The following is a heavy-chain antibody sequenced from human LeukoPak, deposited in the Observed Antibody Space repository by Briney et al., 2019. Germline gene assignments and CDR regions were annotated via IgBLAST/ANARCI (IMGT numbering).Heavy chain of an antibody. V-gene: IGHV3-9*01. CDR1: GFTFDDYA. CDR3: ARITTTGTYYFDY. J-gene: IGHJ4*02. D-gene: IGHD4-17*01. CDR2: ISWNSGSI. Sequence: GGSLRLSCAASGFTFDDYAMHWVRQAPGKGLEWVSGISWNSGSIGYADSVKGRFTISRDNAKNSLYLQMSSLRAEDTAVYYCARITTTGTYYFDYWGQGTLVTVSS.